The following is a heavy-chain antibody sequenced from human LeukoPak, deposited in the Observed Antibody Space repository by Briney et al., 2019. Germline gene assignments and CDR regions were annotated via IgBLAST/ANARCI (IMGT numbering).Heavy chain of an antibody. D-gene: IGHD3-22*01. J-gene: IGHJ4*02. V-gene: IGHV3-23*01. CDR1: GFTFSSYA. Sequence: GGSLRLSCAASGFTFSSYAMSWVRQAPGKGLEWVSAISGSGGSTYYADSVKGRFTISRDKSKNTLYLQMNSLRAEDTAVYYCAKAIVVVTGGIDYWGQGTLVTVSS. CDR2: ISGSGGST. CDR3: AKAIVVVTGGIDY.